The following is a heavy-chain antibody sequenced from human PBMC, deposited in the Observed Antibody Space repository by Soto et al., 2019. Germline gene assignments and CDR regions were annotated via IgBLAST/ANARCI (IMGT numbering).Heavy chain of an antibody. CDR2: IYWDDDK. J-gene: IGHJ4*02. Sequence: QITLKESGPTLVKPTQTLTLTCTFSGFSLSTRGVGVGWIRQPPGKALEWLALIYWDDDKRYSPSLRSRLTITKDTSKNQEVLTLTNMDPVDTATYYCAHIGISTWFTYWGQGTLVTVSS. CDR1: GFSLSTRGVG. CDR3: AHIGISTWFTY. D-gene: IGHD3-10*01. V-gene: IGHV2-5*02.